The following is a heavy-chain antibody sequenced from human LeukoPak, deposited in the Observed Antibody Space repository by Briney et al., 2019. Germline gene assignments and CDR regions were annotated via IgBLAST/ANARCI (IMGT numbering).Heavy chain of an antibody. CDR2: INNDGRST. V-gene: IGHV3-74*01. J-gene: IGHJ4*02. CDR1: GFTFTNYG. CDR3: ARNYNGMSY. D-gene: IGHD1-26*01. Sequence: PGGSLRLSCVASGFTFTNYGMMWVRQAPGKGLVWVSYINNDGRSTTYADSVKGRFTISRDNAKNTLHLQTNSLRAEDTAMYYCARNYNGMSYWGQGTLVTVSS.